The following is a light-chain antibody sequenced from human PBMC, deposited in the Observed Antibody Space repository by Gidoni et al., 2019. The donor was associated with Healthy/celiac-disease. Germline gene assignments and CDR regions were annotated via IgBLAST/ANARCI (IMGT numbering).Light chain of an antibody. Sequence: EHLFTQSPATLSLSPGERATLSCRASQSVSSYLAWYQQKPGQAPRLLIYDASNRATGIPARFSGSGSGTDFTLTISSLEPEDFAVYYCQQRSNWPTFGQGTRLEIK. J-gene: IGKJ5*01. V-gene: IGKV3-11*01. CDR1: QSVSSY. CDR2: DAS. CDR3: QQRSNWPT.